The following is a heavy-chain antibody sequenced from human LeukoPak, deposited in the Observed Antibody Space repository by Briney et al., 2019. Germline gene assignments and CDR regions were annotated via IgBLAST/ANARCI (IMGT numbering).Heavy chain of an antibody. CDR2: MNPNSGNT. Sequence: GASVKVSCKASGYTFTSYDINWVRQATGQGLEWMGWMNPNSGNTGYAQKFQGRVTMTRNTSISTAYMELSSLRSEDTAVYYCARGHRLSRTGVTPTRYWGQGTLVTVSS. CDR1: GYTFTSYD. D-gene: IGHD3-10*01. V-gene: IGHV1-8*01. J-gene: IGHJ4*02. CDR3: ARGHRLSRTGVTPTRY.